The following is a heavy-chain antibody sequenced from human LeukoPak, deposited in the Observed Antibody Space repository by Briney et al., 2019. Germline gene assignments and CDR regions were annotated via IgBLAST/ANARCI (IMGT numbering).Heavy chain of an antibody. V-gene: IGHV4-4*07. CDR1: GGSISSYY. D-gene: IGHD3-22*01. CDR2: IYTSGST. CDR3: ARDRGAYYDSGVDY. J-gene: IGHJ4*02. Sequence: SETLSLTCTVSGGSISSYYWSWLRQPAGKGLEGIGRIYTSGSTNYNPSLNSRVTMSVDTSKNQFSLQLSSVTAADTAVYYCARDRGAYYDSGVDYWGQGTLVTVSS.